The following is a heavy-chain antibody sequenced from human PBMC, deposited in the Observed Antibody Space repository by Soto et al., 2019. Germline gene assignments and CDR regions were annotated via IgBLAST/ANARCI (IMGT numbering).Heavy chain of an antibody. J-gene: IGHJ6*02. CDR2: IRSKAYGGTT. CDR1: GFTFGDYA. CDR3: TRVTPLGNSIFGVPLPRSGYYYYGMDV. Sequence: PGGSLRLSCTASGFTFGDYAMSWVRQAPGKGLEWVGFIRSKAYGGTTEYAASVKGRFTISRDDSKSIAYLQMNSLKTEDTAVYFCTRVTPLGNSIFGVPLPRSGYYYYGMDVWGQGTTVTVSS. D-gene: IGHD3-3*01. V-gene: IGHV3-49*04.